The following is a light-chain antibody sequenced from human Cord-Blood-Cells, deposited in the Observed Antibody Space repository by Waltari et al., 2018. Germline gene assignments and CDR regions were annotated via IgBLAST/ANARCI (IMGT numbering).Light chain of an antibody. CDR2: DAS. Sequence: DIQMTQSPSTLSASVGDRVTITCRASQSISSWLAWYQQKPGKAPKLLIYDASSLESGVPSRFSGIGSGTEVTLTISSLQPDDFATYYCKQYNRYSRTFGQGTKVEIK. CDR1: QSISSW. CDR3: KQYNRYSRT. V-gene: IGKV1-5*01. J-gene: IGKJ1*01.